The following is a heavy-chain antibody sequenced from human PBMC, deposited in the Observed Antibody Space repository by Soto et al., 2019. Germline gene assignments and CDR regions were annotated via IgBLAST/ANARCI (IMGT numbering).Heavy chain of an antibody. Sequence: QVQLVESGGGVVQPGRSLRLSCAASGFTFSSYAMHWVRQAPGKGLEWVAVISYDGSNKYYADSVKGRFTISRDNSKNTLYLQMNSVRAEDTAVYYCARGGSFGWWYDCWGQGTLVTVSS. D-gene: IGHD2-15*01. J-gene: IGHJ4*02. CDR2: ISYDGSNK. CDR3: ARGGSFGWWYDC. V-gene: IGHV3-30-3*01. CDR1: GFTFSSYA.